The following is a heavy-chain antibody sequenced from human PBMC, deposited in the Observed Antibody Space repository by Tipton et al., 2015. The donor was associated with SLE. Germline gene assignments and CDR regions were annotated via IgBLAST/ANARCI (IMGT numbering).Heavy chain of an antibody. CDR1: GGSITSYY. J-gene: IGHJ4*02. V-gene: IGHV4-59*01. Sequence: TLSLTCTVSGGSITSYYWSWIRQPPGKGLEWIGHIYYSGSANYNPSLKSRVTISVVTSKNQFSLKLTSVTAADTAVYYCARGRAGYFDYWGQGTLVTVSS. CDR3: ARGRAGYFDY. CDR2: IYYSGSA. D-gene: IGHD3-10*01.